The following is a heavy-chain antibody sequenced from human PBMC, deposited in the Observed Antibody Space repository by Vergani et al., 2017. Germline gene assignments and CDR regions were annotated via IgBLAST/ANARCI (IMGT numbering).Heavy chain of an antibody. Sequence: QVQLQESGPGLVKPSETLSLTCTVSNDSVSNTFYYWGWIRQTPGKGLEWIGYIYYSGSTNYNPSLKSRVTISVDTSKNQFSLKLSSVTAADTAVYYCARASRLDCSSTSCYTPYYYYYMDVWGKGTTVTVSS. CDR2: IYYSGST. D-gene: IGHD2-2*02. CDR3: ARASRLDCSSTSCYTPYYYYYMDV. CDR1: NDSVSNTFYY. J-gene: IGHJ6*03. V-gene: IGHV4-61*01.